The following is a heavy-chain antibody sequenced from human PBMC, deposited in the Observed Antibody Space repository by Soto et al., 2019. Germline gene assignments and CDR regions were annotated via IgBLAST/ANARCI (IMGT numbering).Heavy chain of an antibody. CDR1: GFTFSSYA. Sequence: GGSLRLSCAASGFTFSSYAMSWVRQAPGKGLEWVSAISGSGGSTYYADSVKGRFTISRDNSKNTLYLQMNSLRAEDTAVYYCAIVFAQWPPNYYIDFPGQGTLVTVSS. CDR3: AIVFAQWPPNYYIDF. CDR2: ISGSGGST. J-gene: IGHJ4*02. D-gene: IGHD6-19*01. V-gene: IGHV3-23*01.